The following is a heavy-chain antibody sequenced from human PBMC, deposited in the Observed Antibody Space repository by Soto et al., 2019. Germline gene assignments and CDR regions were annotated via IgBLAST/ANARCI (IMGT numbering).Heavy chain of an antibody. D-gene: IGHD2-2*02. Sequence: PSQTLSLTCAISGDGVSSNSAAWNWIRQSPSRGLEWLGRTYYRSKWYNDYAVSVKSRITINPDTSKNQFSLQLNSVTPEDTAVYYCARGYCSSTSCYKGYYYYGMDVWGQGNPVTVSS. CDR2: TYYRSKWYN. CDR3: ARGYCSSTSCYKGYYYYGMDV. J-gene: IGHJ6*02. CDR1: GDGVSSNSAA. V-gene: IGHV6-1*01.